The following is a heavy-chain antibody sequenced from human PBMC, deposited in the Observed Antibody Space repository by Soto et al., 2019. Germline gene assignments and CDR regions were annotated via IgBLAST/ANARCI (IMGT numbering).Heavy chain of an antibody. J-gene: IGHJ4*02. D-gene: IGHD6-19*01. Sequence: EVQLVESGGGLVQPGGSLRLSCAASGFTVSSNYMSWVRQAPGKGLEWVSVIYSGGSTYYADSVKGRFTISRDNSKNTLYLQMNSVRAEDTAVYYCARTDSSGWHYFDYWGQGTLVTVSS. CDR2: IYSGGST. CDR1: GFTVSSNY. CDR3: ARTDSSGWHYFDY. V-gene: IGHV3-66*01.